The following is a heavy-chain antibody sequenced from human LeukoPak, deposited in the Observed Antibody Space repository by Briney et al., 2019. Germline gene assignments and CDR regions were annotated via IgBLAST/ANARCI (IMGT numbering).Heavy chain of an antibody. CDR3: ARESATAIYDY. CDR2: INHSGST. V-gene: IGHV4-34*01. D-gene: IGHD2-2*02. Sequence: SETPSLTCAVYGGSFSGYYWSWIRQPPGKGLEWIGEINHSGSTNYNPSLKSRVTISVGTSKNQFSLKLSSVTAADTAVYYCARESATAIYDYWGQGTLVTVSS. CDR1: GGSFSGYY. J-gene: IGHJ4*02.